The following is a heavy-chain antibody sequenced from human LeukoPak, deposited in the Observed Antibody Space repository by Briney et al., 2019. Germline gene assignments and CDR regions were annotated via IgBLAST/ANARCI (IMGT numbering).Heavy chain of an antibody. CDR1: GGSFSGYY. Sequence: PSETLSLTCAVNGGSFSGYYWSWIRQPPGKGLEWIGEVNHIGYTDYNASLKSRVFISVDTSKNQFSLNLTSVTAADTAVYYCARGFLAAAALWGQGTLVTVPP. D-gene: IGHD6-13*01. J-gene: IGHJ4*02. CDR2: VNHIGYT. CDR3: ARGFLAAAAL. V-gene: IGHV4-34*01.